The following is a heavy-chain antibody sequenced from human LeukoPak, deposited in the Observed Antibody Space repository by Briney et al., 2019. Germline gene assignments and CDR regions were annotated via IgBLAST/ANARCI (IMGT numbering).Heavy chain of an antibody. D-gene: IGHD1-1*01. J-gene: IGHJ3*02. V-gene: IGHV1-18*01. CDR2: ISAYNGNT. CDR3: ANGHPTGTGSTGHAFDI. Sequence: ASVKVSCKASGYTFTSYGISWVRQAPGQGLEWLGWISAYNGNTNYAQKLQGRVTMTTDTSTSTDYMELRSLRSDDTAVYYCANGHPTGTGSTGHAFDIWGKGQWSPSLQ. CDR1: GYTFTSYG.